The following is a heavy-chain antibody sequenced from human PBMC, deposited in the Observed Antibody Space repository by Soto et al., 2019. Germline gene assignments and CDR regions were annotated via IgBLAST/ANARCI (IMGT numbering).Heavy chain of an antibody. CDR2: IYYRGNA. D-gene: IGHD3-9*01. Sequence: TSETLSLTCTVSGGSISSGDYYWSWIRQPPGKGLEWIGYIYYRGNAYYNPSLQTRVTISLDKSKSQFSLKLNSVTAADSAVYFCARLEGLATISYYFDFWGPGALVTVSS. CDR1: GGSISSGDYY. CDR3: ARLEGLATISYYFDF. V-gene: IGHV4-30-4*01. J-gene: IGHJ4*02.